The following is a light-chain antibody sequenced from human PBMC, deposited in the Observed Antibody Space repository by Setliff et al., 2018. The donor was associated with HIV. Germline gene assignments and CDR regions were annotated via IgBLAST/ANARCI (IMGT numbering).Light chain of an antibody. CDR1: SSNIGAGFD. V-gene: IGLV1-40*01. CDR2: GNT. Sequence: QSALTQPPSVSGAPGQRVTISCTGSSSNIGAGFDVHWYQQLPGTVPKLLIFGNTNRPSGVPDRFSGSKSGTSASLSITGLQAVDEADYYCQSYDTSLSGYVFGTGTKVTVL. J-gene: IGLJ1*01. CDR3: QSYDTSLSGYV.